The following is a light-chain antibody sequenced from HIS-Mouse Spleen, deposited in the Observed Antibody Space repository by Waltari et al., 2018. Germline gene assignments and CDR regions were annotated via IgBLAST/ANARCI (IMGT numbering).Light chain of an antibody. CDR3: SSYTSSSTLV. Sequence: QSALTQPASVSGSPGQSITIPCTGTSSDVGGYNHVSWYQQHPGKAPKLMIYEVSNRPSGVSNRFSGSKSGNTASLTISGLQAEDEADYYCSSYTSSSTLVFGGGTKLTVL. J-gene: IGLJ2*01. CDR2: EVS. CDR1: SSDVGGYNH. V-gene: IGLV2-14*01.